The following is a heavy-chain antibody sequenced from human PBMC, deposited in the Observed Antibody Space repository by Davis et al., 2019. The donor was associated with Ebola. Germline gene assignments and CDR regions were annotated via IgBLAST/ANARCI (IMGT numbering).Heavy chain of an antibody. CDR2: IYYSGST. V-gene: IGHV4-59*01. D-gene: IGHD3-3*01. CDR1: GGSISGYY. CDR3: ARGGTQYDFCFDP. Sequence: PSETLSLTCTVSGGSISGYYWSWIRQPPGKGLEWIGYIYYSGSTNYNPSLKSRVTISVDTSKNQFSLKLSSVTAADTAMYYCARGGTQYDFCFDPWGQGTLVTVSS. J-gene: IGHJ5*02.